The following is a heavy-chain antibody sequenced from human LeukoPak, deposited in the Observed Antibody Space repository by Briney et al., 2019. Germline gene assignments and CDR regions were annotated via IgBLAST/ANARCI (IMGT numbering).Heavy chain of an antibody. CDR3: ARDIEAAGLFLDY. Sequence: PGGSLRLSCAASGITFSSHWMTWVRQAPGKGLEWVANMKYDGTEKDYMDSVKGRFTISRDNAKNSLYLQMNSLRAEDTAVYYCARDIEAAGLFLDYWGQGTLVTVSS. D-gene: IGHD6-13*01. CDR2: MKYDGTEK. CDR1: GITFSSHW. J-gene: IGHJ4*02. V-gene: IGHV3-7*01.